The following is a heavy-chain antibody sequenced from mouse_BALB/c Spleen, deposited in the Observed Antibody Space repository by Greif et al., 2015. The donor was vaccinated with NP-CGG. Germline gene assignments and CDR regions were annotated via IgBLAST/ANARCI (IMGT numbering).Heavy chain of an antibody. CDR2: IDPENGDT. Sequence: EVQLQQSGAELVRSGASVKLSCTASGFNIKDYYMHWVKQRPEQGLEWIGWIDPENGDTEYAPKFQGKATMTADTSSNTAYLQLSSLTSEDTAVYYCNAAPNSSGYVGDYWGQGTSVTVSS. D-gene: IGHD3-1*01. CDR1: GFNIKDYY. V-gene: IGHV14-4*02. J-gene: IGHJ4*01. CDR3: NAAPNSSGYVGDY.